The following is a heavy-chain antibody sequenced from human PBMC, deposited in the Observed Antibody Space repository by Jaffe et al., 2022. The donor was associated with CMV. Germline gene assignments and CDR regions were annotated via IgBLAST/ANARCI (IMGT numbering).Heavy chain of an antibody. J-gene: IGHJ4*02. V-gene: IGHV5-51*01. CDR2: VFPGDSDT. CDR3: ARRWKYRDSSAGDAFDY. Sequence: EVQLVQSGAEVKRPGESLKISCQGSGYIFTSYWIGWVRQVPGEGLEWMGIVFPGDSDTRYSPSIQGQVTFSVDISISTAHLQWSSLKDSDTAIYYCARRWKYRDSSAGDAFDYWGRGTLVTVSS. CDR1: GYIFTSYW. D-gene: IGHD3-22*01.